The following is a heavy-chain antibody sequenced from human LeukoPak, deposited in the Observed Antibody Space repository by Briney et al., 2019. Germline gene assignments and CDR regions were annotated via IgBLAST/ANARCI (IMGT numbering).Heavy chain of an antibody. CDR2: ISYDGSDK. CDR1: GFTFSSYA. V-gene: IGHV3-30*04. J-gene: IGHJ4*02. Sequence: GRSLRLSCAASGFTFSSYAMYWVRQAPGKGLEWVAVISYDGSDKFYADSVKGRFTISRDSSKNTLYLQMNSLRPEDTAVYYCARDQALWGQGTLVTVSS. CDR3: ARDQAL.